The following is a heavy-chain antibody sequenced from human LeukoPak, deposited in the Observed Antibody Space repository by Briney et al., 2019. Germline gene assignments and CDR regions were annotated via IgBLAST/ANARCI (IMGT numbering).Heavy chain of an antibody. CDR1: GGSISSGGYY. D-gene: IGHD3-16*02. CDR3: ARGRNYDYVWGSYRYYY. J-gene: IGHJ4*02. Sequence: NPPETLSLTCTVSGGSISSGGYYWSWIRQHPGKGLEWIGYIYYSGSTYYNPSLKSRVTISVDTSKNQFSLKLSSVTAADTAVYYCARGRNYDYVWGSYRYYYWGQGTLVTVSS. V-gene: IGHV4-31*03. CDR2: IYYSGST.